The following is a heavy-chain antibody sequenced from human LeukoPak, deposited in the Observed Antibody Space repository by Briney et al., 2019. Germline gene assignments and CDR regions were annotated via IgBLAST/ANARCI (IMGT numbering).Heavy chain of an antibody. Sequence: PGGSLRLSCAASGFTFSSYSMNWVRQDPGRGLEWVSSISSSSSYIYYADSVKGRFTISRDNAKNSLYLQMNSLRAEDTAVYYCAREYVAVDGDYWGQGTLVTVSS. D-gene: IGHD6-19*01. CDR2: ISSSSSYI. CDR1: GFTFSSYS. CDR3: AREYVAVDGDY. J-gene: IGHJ4*02. V-gene: IGHV3-21*01.